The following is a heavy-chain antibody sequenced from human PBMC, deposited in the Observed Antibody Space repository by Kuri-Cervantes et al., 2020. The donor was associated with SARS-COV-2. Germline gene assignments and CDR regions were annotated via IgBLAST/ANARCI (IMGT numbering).Heavy chain of an antibody. CDR2: INHSGST. J-gene: IGHJ6*02. CDR3: ARGGFGDYVWGSYRTYYYYYGMDV. D-gene: IGHD3-16*02. CDR1: GGSSSGYY. V-gene: IGHV4-34*01. Sequence: ESLKISCAVYGGSSSGYYWSWIRQPPGKGLEWIGEINHSGSTNYNPSLKSRVTISVDTSKNQFSLKLSSVTAADTAVYYCARGGFGDYVWGSYRTYYYYYGMDVWGQGTTVTVSS.